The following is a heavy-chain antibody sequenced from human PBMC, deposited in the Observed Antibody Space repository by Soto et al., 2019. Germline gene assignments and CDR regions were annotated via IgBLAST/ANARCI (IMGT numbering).Heavy chain of an antibody. CDR1: GYAFTTYG. V-gene: IGHV1-18*01. J-gene: IGHJ4*02. D-gene: IGHD1-1*01. CDR3: ARGRYGDY. Sequence: QVHLVQSGAEVKKPGASVKVSCKGSGYAFTTYGITWVRQAPGQGLEWMGWISAHNGNTNYAQKLQGIVTVTRATSPSTAYMELRSLSADDTAVSYCARGRYGDYWGQGALVTVSS. CDR2: ISAHNGNT.